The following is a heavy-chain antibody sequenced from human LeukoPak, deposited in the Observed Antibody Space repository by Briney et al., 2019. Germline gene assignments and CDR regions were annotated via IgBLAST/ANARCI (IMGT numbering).Heavy chain of an antibody. CDR3: ARVAKHFRGGLSFYYMDV. J-gene: IGHJ6*03. CDR2: IYYSGST. V-gene: IGHV4-59*01. D-gene: IGHD3-10*01. Sequence: SETPSLTCTVSGGSLTNYYWSWIRQPPGKGLDWIGHIYYSGSTNYNPSLKSRVTISLDTSKNQFSLKVISVTAADTAVYYCARVAKHFRGGLSFYYMDVWGKGTTVTISS. CDR1: GGSLTNYY.